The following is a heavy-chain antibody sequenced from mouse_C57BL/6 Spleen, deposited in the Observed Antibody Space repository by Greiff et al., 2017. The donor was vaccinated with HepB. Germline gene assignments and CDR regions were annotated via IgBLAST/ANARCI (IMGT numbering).Heavy chain of an antibody. V-gene: IGHV1-53*01. D-gene: IGHD1-1*01. CDR2: INPSNGGT. CDR3: AREITTVVARDY. CDR1: GYTFTSYW. Sequence: QVQLQQSGTELVKPGASVKLSCKASGYTFTSYWMHWVKQRPGQGLEWIGNINPSNGGTNYNEKFKSKATLTVDISSSTAYMQLSSLTSEDSAVYYCAREITTVVARDYWGQGTTLTVSS. J-gene: IGHJ2*01.